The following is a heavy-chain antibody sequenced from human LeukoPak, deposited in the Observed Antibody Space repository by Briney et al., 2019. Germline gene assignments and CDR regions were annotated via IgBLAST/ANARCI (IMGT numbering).Heavy chain of an antibody. Sequence: ASVKVSCKTSGYTVSSGGNGWVRLAPRQGLEWMAWIYNDNTNYAQNLQGRVTVTTDTSTTTAYMELRSLRSDDTAVYYCTRDRSTSGSQNYWGQGTLVTVSS. CDR2: IYNDNT. D-gene: IGHD1-26*01. CDR3: TRDRSTSGSQNY. CDR1: GYTVSSGG. V-gene: IGHV1-18*01. J-gene: IGHJ4*02.